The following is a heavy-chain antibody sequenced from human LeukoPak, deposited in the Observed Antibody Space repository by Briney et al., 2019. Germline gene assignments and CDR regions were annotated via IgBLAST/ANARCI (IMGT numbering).Heavy chain of an antibody. Sequence: SETLSLTCAVYGGSFSGYYWSWIRQPPGKGLEWIGEINHSGSTSYNPSLKSRVTISVDTSKNQFSLKLSSVTAADTAVYYCARLSRMACINYWGQGTLVTVSS. V-gene: IGHV4-34*01. CDR2: INHSGST. CDR3: ARLSRMACINY. J-gene: IGHJ4*02. D-gene: IGHD5-24*01. CDR1: GGSFSGYY.